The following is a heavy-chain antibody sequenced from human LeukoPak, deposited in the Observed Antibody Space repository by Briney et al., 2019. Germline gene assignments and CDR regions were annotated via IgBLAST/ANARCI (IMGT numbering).Heavy chain of an antibody. J-gene: IGHJ3*02. Sequence: GGSLRLSCAASGFTFSDYYMSWIRQAPGKGLEWVSYISSSGSTMYYADSVKGRFTISRDNSKNTLYLQMNSLRAEDTAVYYCAKGPYYDILTGSYDAFDIWGQGTMVTVSS. D-gene: IGHD3-9*01. CDR1: GFTFSDYY. CDR3: AKGPYYDILTGSYDAFDI. V-gene: IGHV3-11*04. CDR2: ISSSGSTM.